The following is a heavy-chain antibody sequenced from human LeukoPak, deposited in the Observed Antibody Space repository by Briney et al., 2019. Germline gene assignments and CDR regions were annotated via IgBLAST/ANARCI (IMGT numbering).Heavy chain of an antibody. D-gene: IGHD3-22*01. CDR1: GYTFTGYY. J-gene: IGHJ4*02. Sequence: ASVKVSCKAFGYTFTGYYMHWVRQPPGQGLEWMGWINPNSGGTYYAQKFQGRVSMTRDTSISTAYMELSSLRSDDTAVYYCYYRVSSGYLTWGQGTLVAVSS. V-gene: IGHV1-2*02. CDR2: INPNSGGT. CDR3: YYRVSSGYLT.